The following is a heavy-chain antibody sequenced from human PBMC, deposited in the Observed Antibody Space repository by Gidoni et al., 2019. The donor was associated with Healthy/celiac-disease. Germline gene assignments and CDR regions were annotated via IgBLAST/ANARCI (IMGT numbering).Heavy chain of an antibody. CDR2: IDPSDSYT. V-gene: IGHV5-10-1*03. CDR1: GYSFTSYC. CDR3: ARRPSEQGYWSGGSCYSGYYYGMDV. Sequence: EVQLVQSGAEVKKPGESLRISCKGSGYSFTSYCISSVRQMPGKGLEWMGRIDPSDSYTNYSPSCQGHVTISADKSISTAYLQWSSLKASNTAMYYCARRPSEQGYWSGGSCYSGYYYGMDVWGQGTTVTVSS. J-gene: IGHJ6*02. D-gene: IGHD2-15*01.